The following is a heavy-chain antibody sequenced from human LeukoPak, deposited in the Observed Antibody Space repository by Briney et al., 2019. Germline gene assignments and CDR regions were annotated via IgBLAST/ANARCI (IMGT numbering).Heavy chain of an antibody. CDR1: GRSISSGSYY. CDR3: ARDQATWEPTSQEY. D-gene: IGHD1-26*01. J-gene: IGHJ4*02. V-gene: IGHV4-61*02. Sequence: SETLSLTCTVSGRSISSGSYYWSWIRQPAGKGLEWIGRIYTSGSTNYNPSLKSRVTISVDTSKNQFSLKLSSVTAADTAVYYCARDQATWEPTSQEYWGQGTLVTVSS. CDR2: IYTSGST.